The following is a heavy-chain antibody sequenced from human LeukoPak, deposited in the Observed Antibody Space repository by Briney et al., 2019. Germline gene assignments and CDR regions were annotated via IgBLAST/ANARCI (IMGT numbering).Heavy chain of an antibody. Sequence: PGGSLRLSCVASGFTFSTFAMNWVRQAPGKGLEWVSAISGSGGSTYYADSVKGRFTISRDNSKNTLYLQMNSLRAEDMAVYYCAKDLSYGSYGYYFDYWGQGSLVTASS. V-gene: IGHV3-23*01. CDR1: GFTFSTFA. D-gene: IGHD1-26*01. J-gene: IGHJ4*02. CDR2: ISGSGGST. CDR3: AKDLSYGSYGYYFDY.